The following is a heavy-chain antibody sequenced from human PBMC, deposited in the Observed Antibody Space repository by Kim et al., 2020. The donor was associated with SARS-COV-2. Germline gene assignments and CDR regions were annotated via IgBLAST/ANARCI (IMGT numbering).Heavy chain of an antibody. Sequence: SETLSLTCTVSGGSISSYYWSWIRQPPGKGLEWIGYIYYSGSTNYKPSLKSRVTISVDTSKNQFSLKLSSVTAADTAVFYCARLSSSWYFGIAVAGAFDYWGQGTLVTVSS. CDR2: IYYSGST. J-gene: IGHJ4*02. CDR1: GGSISSYY. V-gene: IGHV4-59*08. CDR3: ARLSSSWYFGIAVAGAFDY. D-gene: IGHD6-13*01.